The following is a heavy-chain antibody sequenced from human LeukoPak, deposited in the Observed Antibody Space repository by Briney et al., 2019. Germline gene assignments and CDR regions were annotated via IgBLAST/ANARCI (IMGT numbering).Heavy chain of an antibody. D-gene: IGHD3-22*01. Sequence: PGGSLRLSCAASGFPFSTYGMHWVRQAPGKGLEWVSAISGDGGSTYYADSVKGRFTISRDNSKNTLYLQMNSLRAEDTAVYYCAKGSVYDSNGHSFDYWGQGTLVAVSS. CDR3: AKGSVYDSNGHSFDY. CDR1: GFPFSTYG. CDR2: ISGDGGST. J-gene: IGHJ4*02. V-gene: IGHV3-23*01.